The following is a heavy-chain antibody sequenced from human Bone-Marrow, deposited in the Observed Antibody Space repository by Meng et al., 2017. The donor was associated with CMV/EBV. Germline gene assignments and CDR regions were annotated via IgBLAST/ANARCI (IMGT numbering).Heavy chain of an antibody. V-gene: IGHV3-7*01. J-gene: IGHJ3*02. Sequence: GESLKISCAASGFTFSSYWMSWVRQAPGKGLEWVANIKQDGSEKYYVDSVKGRFTISRDNAKNSLYLQMNSLRAEDTAVYYCAKDVVSGNTTPDNFDIWGQGTRVT. CDR1: GFTFSSYW. D-gene: IGHD1-26*01. CDR2: IKQDGSEK. CDR3: AKDVVSGNTTPDNFDI.